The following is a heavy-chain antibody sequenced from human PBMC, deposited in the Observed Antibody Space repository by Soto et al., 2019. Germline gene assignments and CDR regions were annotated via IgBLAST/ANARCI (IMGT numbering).Heavy chain of an antibody. J-gene: IGHJ4*02. CDR1: GGSISSGGYY. CDR3: ARQRDGYNYRYCDY. Sequence: QVQLQESGPGLVKPSQTLSLTCTISGGSISSGGYYWSWIRQHPGKGLEWIGYIYYSGSTYYNPSLKSRVTISVDTSKNQSSLKLRSGTAADTAVYYCARQRDGYNYRYCDYWGQGTLVTVSS. D-gene: IGHD5-12*01. V-gene: IGHV4-31*03. CDR2: IYYSGST.